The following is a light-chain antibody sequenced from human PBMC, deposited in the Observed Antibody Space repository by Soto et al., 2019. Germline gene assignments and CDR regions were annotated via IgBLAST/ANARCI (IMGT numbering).Light chain of an antibody. CDR1: QSISSY. V-gene: IGKV1-39*01. J-gene: IGKJ1*01. CDR3: QQSYSTTWT. Sequence: DIQVSPSPSSVSASVGDRVTITCRASQSISSYLNWYQQKPGKAPKLLISAASSLQSGVPSRFSGSGSETDFTLTISSLQPEDFATYSCQQSYSTTWTFGQGTKVDI. CDR2: AAS.